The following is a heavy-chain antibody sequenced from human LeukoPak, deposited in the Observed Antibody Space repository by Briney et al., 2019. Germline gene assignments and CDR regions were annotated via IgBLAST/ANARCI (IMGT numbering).Heavy chain of an antibody. CDR2: ISSSSSYI. J-gene: IGHJ4*02. CDR3: ASAGLPVAGEVDY. Sequence: GGSLRISCAASGFTFSSYSMNWVRQAPGKELDWVSSISSSSSYIYYADSVKGRFTISRDNAKNSLYLKMNSLRAEDTAVYYCASAGLPVAGEVDYWGQGTLVTVSS. CDR1: GFTFSSYS. D-gene: IGHD6-19*01. V-gene: IGHV3-21*01.